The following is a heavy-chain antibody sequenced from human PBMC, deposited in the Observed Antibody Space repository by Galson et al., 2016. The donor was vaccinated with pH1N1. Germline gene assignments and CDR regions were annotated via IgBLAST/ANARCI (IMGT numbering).Heavy chain of an antibody. CDR3: VREDIVVGEGWHHGMDA. CDR2: IHGSGNT. CDR1: GDSIRNYY. Sequence: LSLTCTISGDSIRNYYWTWIRQPPGKGLEWIGYIHGSGNTKYKPSLNSRVTMSVDTSKNQFSLKLSFVTAADTAVYYCVREDIVVGEGWHHGMDAWGQGTAGTVSS. V-gene: IGHV4-59*12. J-gene: IGHJ6*02. D-gene: IGHD2-2*01.